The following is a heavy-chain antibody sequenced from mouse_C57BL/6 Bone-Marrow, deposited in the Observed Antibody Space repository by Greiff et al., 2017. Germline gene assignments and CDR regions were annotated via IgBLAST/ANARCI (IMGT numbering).Heavy chain of an antibody. Sequence: QVQLQQSGAELVRPGASVTLSCKASGYTFTDYEMHWVKQTPVHGLEWIGAIDPETGGTAYNQKFKGKAILTADKSSSTAYMELRSLTSEDSAVYYCTRQGYPYFYYAMDYWGQGTSVTVSS. V-gene: IGHV1-15*01. J-gene: IGHJ4*01. CDR3: TRQGYPYFYYAMDY. CDR1: GYTFTDYE. D-gene: IGHD2-10*01. CDR2: IDPETGGT.